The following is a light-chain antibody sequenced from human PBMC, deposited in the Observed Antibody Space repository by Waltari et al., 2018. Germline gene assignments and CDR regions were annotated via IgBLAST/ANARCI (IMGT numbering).Light chain of an antibody. Sequence: EIVMTPSPAPPSLSPGERATLSCRASQSVSSNLAWYQQKPGQAPRLLIYGASTRATGIPARFSGSGSGTEFTLTISSLQSEDFAVYYCQQYNNWLGTFGQGTKVEIK. CDR1: QSVSSN. CDR3: QQYNNWLGT. CDR2: GAS. V-gene: IGKV3-15*01. J-gene: IGKJ1*01.